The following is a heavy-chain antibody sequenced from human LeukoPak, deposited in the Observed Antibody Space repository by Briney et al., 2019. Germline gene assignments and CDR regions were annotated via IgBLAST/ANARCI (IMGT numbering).Heavy chain of an antibody. CDR2: ISGSGGST. CDR1: GFTFSSYA. D-gene: IGHD3-10*01. Sequence: PGGSLRLSCAASGFTFSSYAMSWVRQAPGKGLEWVSAISGSGGSTYYADSVRGRFTISRDNSKNTLYLQMNSLRAEDTAVYYCAKDVELLWFGEFLYWGQGTLVTVSS. CDR3: AKDVELLWFGEFLY. J-gene: IGHJ4*02. V-gene: IGHV3-23*01.